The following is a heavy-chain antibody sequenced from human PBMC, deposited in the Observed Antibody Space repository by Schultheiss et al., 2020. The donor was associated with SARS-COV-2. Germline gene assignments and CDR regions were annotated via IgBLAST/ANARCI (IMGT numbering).Heavy chain of an antibody. V-gene: IGHV1-69*06. CDR2: IIPIFGTA. J-gene: IGHJ6*03. D-gene: IGHD3-3*01. CDR1: GGTFSNYA. CDR3: ASLGRGASRFLEWYMDV. Sequence: SVKVSCKASGGTFSNYAINWLRQAPGQGLEWMGGIIPIFGTANYAQKFQGSVTITADKSTSTAYMELRSLRSDDTAVYYCASLGRGASRFLEWYMDVWGQGTTVTVSS.